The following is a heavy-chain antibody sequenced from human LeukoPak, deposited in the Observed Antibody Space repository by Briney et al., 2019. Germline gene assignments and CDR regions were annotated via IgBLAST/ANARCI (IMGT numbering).Heavy chain of an antibody. CDR2: IWYDGSNK. Sequence: GGSLRLSCAASGFTFSSYGMHWVHQAPGKGLEWVAVIWYDGSNKYYADSVKGRFTISRDNSKSTLYLQMNSLRAEDTAVYYCARRARGSGYYYFDYWGQGTLVTVSS. CDR3: ARRARGSGYYYFDY. CDR1: GFTFSSYG. D-gene: IGHD3-22*01. J-gene: IGHJ4*02. V-gene: IGHV3-33*01.